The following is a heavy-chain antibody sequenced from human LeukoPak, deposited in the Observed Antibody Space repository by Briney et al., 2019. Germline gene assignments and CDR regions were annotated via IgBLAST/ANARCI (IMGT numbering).Heavy chain of an antibody. D-gene: IGHD6-19*01. CDR2: IIPIFGTA. CDR1: GGTFSSYA. V-gene: IGHV1-69*13. CDR3: ARGYSSFSLNWFDP. J-gene: IGHJ5*02. Sequence: SVKVSCKASGGTFSSYAISWVRQAPGQGLEWMGGIIPIFGTANYAQKFQGRVTITADESTSTAYMELSSLRSDDTAVYYCARGYSSFSLNWFDPWGQGTLVTVSS.